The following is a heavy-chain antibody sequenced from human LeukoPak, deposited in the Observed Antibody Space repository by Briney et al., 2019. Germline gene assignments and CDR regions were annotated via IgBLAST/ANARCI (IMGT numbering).Heavy chain of an antibody. V-gene: IGHV3-13*01. CDR3: ARARSGYYGGDPYYFDY. CDR1: GFTFSSYD. CDR2: IGTAGDT. J-gene: IGHJ4*02. Sequence: GGSLRLSCAASGFTFSSYDMHWVRQATGKGLEWVSAIGTAGDTYYPGSVKGRFTISRENAQNSLYLQMNSLRAGDTAVYYCARARSGYYGGDPYYFDYWGQGTLVTVSS. D-gene: IGHD3-22*01.